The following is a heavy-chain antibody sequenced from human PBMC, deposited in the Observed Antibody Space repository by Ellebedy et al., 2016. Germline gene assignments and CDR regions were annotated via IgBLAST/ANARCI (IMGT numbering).Heavy chain of an antibody. CDR3: AKDRRIVVVLAACYFDY. CDR2: ISGSGGST. D-gene: IGHD2-2*01. CDR1: GFTFSSYA. V-gene: IGHV3-23*01. Sequence: GESLKISXAASGFTFSSYAMSWVRQAPGKGLEWVSAISGSGGSTYYADSVKGRFTISRDNSKNTLYLQMNSLRAEDTAVYYCAKDRRIVVVLAACYFDYWGQGTLVTVSS. J-gene: IGHJ4*02.